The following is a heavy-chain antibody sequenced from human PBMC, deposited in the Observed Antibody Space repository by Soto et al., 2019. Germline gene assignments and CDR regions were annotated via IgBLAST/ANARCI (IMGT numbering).Heavy chain of an antibody. CDR1: GFTVSSNY. Sequence: GGSLRLSCAASGFTVSSNYMSWVRQAPGKGLEWVSVIYSGGSTYYADSMKGRFTVSRDNAKNSVYLEMNSLSAEDTALYYCARESEDLTSNFDYWGQGTLVTVSS. V-gene: IGHV3-53*01. CDR2: IYSGGST. CDR3: ARESEDLTSNFDY. J-gene: IGHJ4*02.